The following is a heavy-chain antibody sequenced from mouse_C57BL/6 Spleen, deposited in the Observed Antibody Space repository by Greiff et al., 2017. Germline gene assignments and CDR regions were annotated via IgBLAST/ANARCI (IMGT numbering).Heavy chain of an antibody. CDR2: INPNNGGT. Sequence: VQLKESGPELVKPGASVKIPCKASGYTFTDYNMDWVKQSHGKSLEWIGDINPNNGGTIYNQKFKGKATLTVDKSSSTAYMELRSLTSEDTAVYYCARSPYYYGSLYYFDYWGQGTTLTVSS. CDR3: ARSPYYYGSLYYFDY. D-gene: IGHD1-1*01. CDR1: GYTFTDYN. V-gene: IGHV1-18*01. J-gene: IGHJ2*01.